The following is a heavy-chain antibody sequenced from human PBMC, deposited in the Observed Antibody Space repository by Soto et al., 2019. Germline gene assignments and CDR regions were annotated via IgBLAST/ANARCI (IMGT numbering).Heavy chain of an antibody. CDR2: INGGTGST. Sequence: QVQLVQSGAEVKKPGASVKIFCKASGYTFTNYAIHWVRQAPGQRLEWMGWINGGTGSTRYSQSFQGRVTIARDTSASTAYMELSSLRSEDTAVYYCARDPYNGWCPFDFWGQGTLVSVSS. J-gene: IGHJ4*02. CDR1: GYTFTNYA. CDR3: ARDPYNGWCPFDF. D-gene: IGHD6-19*01. V-gene: IGHV1-3*01.